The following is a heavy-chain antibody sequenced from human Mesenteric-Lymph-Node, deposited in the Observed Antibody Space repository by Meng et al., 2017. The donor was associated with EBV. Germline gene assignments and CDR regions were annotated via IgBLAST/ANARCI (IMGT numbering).Heavy chain of an antibody. V-gene: IGHV4-59*01. CDR2: IYYSGSA. Sequence: QVQLQESGPGRVKPSEALALTCTVSGGSFTGYYWRWLRHPPGQGLEWIGYIYYSGSANYNPSLKSRVAISLDTSKKQFSLRVASVTAADTAIYYCARRRGNSVQFDPWGQGTLVTVSS. D-gene: IGHD4-23*01. J-gene: IGHJ5*02. CDR3: ARRRGNSVQFDP. CDR1: GGSFTGYY.